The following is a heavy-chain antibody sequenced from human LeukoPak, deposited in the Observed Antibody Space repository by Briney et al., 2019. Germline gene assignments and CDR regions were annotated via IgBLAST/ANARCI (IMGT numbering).Heavy chain of an antibody. CDR3: ARGSYYDSSGYPSYYFDY. CDR2: ISAYNGNT. D-gene: IGHD3-22*01. V-gene: IGHV1-18*01. J-gene: IGHJ4*02. Sequence: ASVKVSCKASGHTFTSYGISWVRQAPGQGLEWMGWISAYNGNTNYAQKLQGRVTMTTDTSTSTAYMELRSLRSDDTAVYYCARGSYYDSSGYPSYYFDYWGQGTLVTVSS. CDR1: GHTFTSYG.